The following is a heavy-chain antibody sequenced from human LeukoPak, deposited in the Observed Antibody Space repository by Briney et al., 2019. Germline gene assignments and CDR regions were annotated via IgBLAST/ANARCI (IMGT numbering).Heavy chain of an antibody. CDR1: GFTVSSNY. D-gene: IGHD1-26*01. Sequence: GGSLRLSCPASGFTVSSNYMSWVRQAPGKGLEWVSVIYSGGSTYYADSVKGRFTISRDNSKNTLYLQMNSLRAEDTAVCYCARGGGSYYYWGQGTLVTVSS. J-gene: IGHJ4*02. CDR2: IYSGGST. V-gene: IGHV3-53*01. CDR3: ARGGGSYYY.